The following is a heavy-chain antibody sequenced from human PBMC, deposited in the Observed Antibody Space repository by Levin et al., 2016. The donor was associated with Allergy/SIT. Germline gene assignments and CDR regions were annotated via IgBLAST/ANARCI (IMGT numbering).Heavy chain of an antibody. J-gene: IGHJ4*02. CDR3: ALPRGGARAL. D-gene: IGHD1-26*01. CDR2: IHYNGNT. V-gene: IGHV4-39*01. Sequence: SETLSLTCTVSGDSVSSSGYYWGWVRQPPGKGLEWIATIHYNGNTYYNPSLRSRVTISLDTSKNEISLRLNSVTAADTGVYFCALPRGGARALWGRGSLVTVSS. CDR1: GDSVSSSGYY.